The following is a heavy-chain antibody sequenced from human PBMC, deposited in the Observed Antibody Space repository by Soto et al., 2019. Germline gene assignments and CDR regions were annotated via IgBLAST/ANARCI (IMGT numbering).Heavy chain of an antibody. CDR3: AANTARVMYYFDY. Sequence: QVQLVQSGAEVKKPGASVKVSCKASGGTFSSYAISWVRQAPGQGLEWMGGIIPIFGTANYAQKFQGRVTITADESTSTAYMERSSLRAEDTAVYYCAANTARVMYYFDYWGQGTLVTVSS. V-gene: IGHV1-69*01. CDR2: IIPIFGTA. CDR1: GGTFSSYA. J-gene: IGHJ4*02. D-gene: IGHD5-18*01.